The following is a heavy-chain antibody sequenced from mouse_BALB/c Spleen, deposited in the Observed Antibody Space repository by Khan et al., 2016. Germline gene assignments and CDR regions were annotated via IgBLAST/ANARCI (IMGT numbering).Heavy chain of an antibody. D-gene: IGHD1-2*01. V-gene: IGHV3-2*02. Sequence: EVQLQESGPGLVKPSQSLSLTCTVTGYSITSDYAWNWIRQFPGNKLEWMGYISFSGSTSYNPSLKSRISITRDTSKNQFFLQLNSVTTEDTATSYCARSPYYGYDYAMDYWGQGTSVTVSS. CDR1: GYSITSDYA. J-gene: IGHJ4*01. CDR2: ISFSGST. CDR3: ARSPYYGYDYAMDY.